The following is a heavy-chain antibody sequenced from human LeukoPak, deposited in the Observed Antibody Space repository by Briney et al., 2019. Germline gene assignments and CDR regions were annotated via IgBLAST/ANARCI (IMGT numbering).Heavy chain of an antibody. Sequence: TSETLSLTCAVYGGSFSGYYWSWIRQPPGKGLEWIGEINHSGSTNYNPSLKSRVTISVDTSKNQFSLKLSSVTAADTAVYYCARGQWLVRRAFDYWGQGTLVTVSS. D-gene: IGHD6-19*01. V-gene: IGHV4-34*01. CDR2: INHSGST. CDR3: ARGQWLVRRAFDY. CDR1: GGSFSGYY. J-gene: IGHJ4*02.